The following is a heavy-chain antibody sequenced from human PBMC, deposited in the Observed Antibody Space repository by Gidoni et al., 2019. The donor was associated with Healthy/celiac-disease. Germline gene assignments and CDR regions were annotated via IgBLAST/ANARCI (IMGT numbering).Heavy chain of an antibody. J-gene: IGHJ6*01. CDR2: IYYSGST. Sequence: QVQLQESGPGLVKPSETLSLPCTVSGGSISSYYWSWIRQPPGKGLEWIGYIYYSGSTNYNPSLKSRVTISVDTSKNQFSLKLSSVTAADTAVYYCARTNYPYYYYYGMDVWGQGTTVTVSS. CDR1: GGSISSYY. V-gene: IGHV4-59*01. CDR3: ARTNYPYYYYYGMDV. D-gene: IGHD4-4*01.